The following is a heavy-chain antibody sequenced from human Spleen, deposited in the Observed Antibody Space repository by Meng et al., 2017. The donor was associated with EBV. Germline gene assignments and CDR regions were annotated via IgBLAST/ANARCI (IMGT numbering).Heavy chain of an antibody. V-gene: IGHV3-23*04. CDR3: AKRPALEWLLYLDS. CDR1: GFTFSNYA. D-gene: IGHD3-3*01. J-gene: IGHJ4*02. CDR2: ISASGGGSST. Sequence: QVGWSGGGLVQPGGSLRLSCAASGFTFSNYAMSWVRQAPGKGLEWVSSISASGGGSSTFYADSVKGRFTISRDNSKNTLSLQMKSLRADDTAVYYCAKRPALEWLLYLDSWGQGTLVTVSS.